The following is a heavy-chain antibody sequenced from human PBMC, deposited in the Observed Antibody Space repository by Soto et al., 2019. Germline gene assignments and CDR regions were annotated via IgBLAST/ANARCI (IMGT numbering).Heavy chain of an antibody. J-gene: IGHJ4*02. Sequence: PGGSLRLSCAASASIFSCCGMHWVRQAPGKGLERVAIIRYDGSNEDYADSVKGRFTISRDNSKNTLYLQMNSLRAEDSAVYYCASDGVGATAFRGYFDYWGQGALATVSS. V-gene: IGHV3-33*01. CDR1: ASIFSCCG. CDR3: ASDGVGATAFRGYFDY. CDR2: IRYDGSNE. D-gene: IGHD1-26*01.